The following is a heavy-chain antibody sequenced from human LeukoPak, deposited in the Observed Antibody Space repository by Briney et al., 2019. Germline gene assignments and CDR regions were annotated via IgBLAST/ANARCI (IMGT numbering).Heavy chain of an antibody. CDR3: ARDNGIFGVANFDY. D-gene: IGHD3-3*01. CDR2: IYSGGST. J-gene: IGHJ4*02. CDR1: GFTVSSNY. V-gene: IGHV3-66*02. Sequence: GGSLRLSCAASGFTVSSNYVSWVRQAPGKGLEWVSVIYSGGSTYYADSVKGRFTISRDNSKNTLYLQMNSLRAGDTAVYYCARDNGIFGVANFDYWSQGTLVTVSS.